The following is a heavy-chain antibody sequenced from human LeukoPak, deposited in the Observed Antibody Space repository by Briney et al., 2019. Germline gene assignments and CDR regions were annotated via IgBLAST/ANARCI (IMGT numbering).Heavy chain of an antibody. J-gene: IGHJ3*02. CDR2: IYSGGST. D-gene: IGHD6-19*01. CDR1: GFTVSSNY. CDR3: ARGEKAVVGAFDI. V-gene: IGHV3-66*01. Sequence: GGSLRLSCAASGFTVSSNYMSWVRQAPGKGLEWVSVIYSGGSTYYADSVKGRFTISRDNSKNTLYLQMNSLRAEDTAVYYCARGEKAVVGAFDIWGQGTMVTVSS.